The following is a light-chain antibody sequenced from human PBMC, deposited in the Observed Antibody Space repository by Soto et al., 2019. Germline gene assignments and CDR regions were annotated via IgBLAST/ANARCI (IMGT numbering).Light chain of an antibody. CDR2: SNN. CDR1: TSNIGGNT. CDR3: AAWDDRLNAVT. Sequence: QSVLTQPPSASGTPGQRVTISCSGSTSNIGGNTVNWYQQLPGTAPKLLIYSNNQRPSGVPDRFSGSKSGTSASLAISRLLSADDAAYYCAAWDDRLNAVTFGGGTKLTVL. V-gene: IGLV1-44*01. J-gene: IGLJ2*01.